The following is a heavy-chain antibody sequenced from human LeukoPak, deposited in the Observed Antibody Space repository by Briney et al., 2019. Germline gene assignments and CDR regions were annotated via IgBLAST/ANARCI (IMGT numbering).Heavy chain of an antibody. V-gene: IGHV4-38-2*01. CDR1: GYPVSSNSY. CDR2: IHHGGNT. J-gene: IGHJ3*02. D-gene: IGHD6-19*01. CDR3: VRWLGNGFDI. Sequence: SETLSLTCVVSGYPVSSNSYWAWIRQSPGKGLEWIGSIHHGGNTYYNPSLMSRVSMSLDTSKNQCSLNLNSVTAADTAVFYCVRWLGNGFDIWGQGTMVTVSS.